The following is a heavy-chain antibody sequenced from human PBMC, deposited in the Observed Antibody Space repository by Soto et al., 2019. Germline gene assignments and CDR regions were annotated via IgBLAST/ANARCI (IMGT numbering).Heavy chain of an antibody. CDR2: ISAYNGNT. D-gene: IGHD4-4*01. CDR3: ARQPTVTTGFYYYGMDV. J-gene: IGHJ6*02. Sequence: ASVKVSCKASGYTFTSYGISWVRQAPGQGLEWMGWISAYNGNTNYAQKLQGRVTMTTDTSTSTAYMELRSLRSDDTAVYYCARQPTVTTGFYYYGMDVWGQGTTVTVSS. V-gene: IGHV1-18*01. CDR1: GYTFTSYG.